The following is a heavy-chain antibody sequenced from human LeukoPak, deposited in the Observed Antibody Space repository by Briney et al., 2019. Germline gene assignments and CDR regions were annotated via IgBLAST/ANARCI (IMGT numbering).Heavy chain of an antibody. CDR1: DYTYTSYG. Sequence: RASVKVSCKASDYTYTSYGISWVRQAPGQGLEWMGWISGYNGNTNYAQKLQGRVTMTTDTSTSTAYMELRSLRSDDTAVYYCARDRRHIVVVEAATQSDYWGQGTLVTVSS. J-gene: IGHJ4*02. V-gene: IGHV1-18*01. CDR3: ARDRRHIVVVEAATQSDY. D-gene: IGHD2-15*01. CDR2: ISGYNGNT.